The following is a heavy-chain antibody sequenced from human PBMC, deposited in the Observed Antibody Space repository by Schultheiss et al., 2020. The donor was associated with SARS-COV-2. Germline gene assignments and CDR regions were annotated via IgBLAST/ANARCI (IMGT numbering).Heavy chain of an antibody. V-gene: IGHV3-7*01. D-gene: IGHD6-6*01. CDR3: ARDSSSTPRVFDY. Sequence: GGSLRLSCAASGFTFSDYYMTWVRQAPGKGLEWVANIKQDGSEKYYVDSVKGRFTISRDNAKNSLYLQMNSLRAEDTAVYYCARDSSSTPRVFDYWGQGTLVTVSS. CDR1: GFTFSDYY. CDR2: IKQDGSEK. J-gene: IGHJ4*02.